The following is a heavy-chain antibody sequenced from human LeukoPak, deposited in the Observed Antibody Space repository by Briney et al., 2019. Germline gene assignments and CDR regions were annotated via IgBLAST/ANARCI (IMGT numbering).Heavy chain of an antibody. V-gene: IGHV3-53*01. CDR2: IYSGGST. CDR3: ASGSGSYRTPYYYMDV. D-gene: IGHD3-10*01. J-gene: IGHJ6*03. Sequence: GGSLRLSCAASGFTVSSNYMSWVRQAPGKGLEWVSVIYSGGSTYYADSVKGRFTISRDNSKNTLYLQMNSLRAGDTAVYYCASGSGSYRTPYYYMDVWGTGTTVTVSS. CDR1: GFTVSSNY.